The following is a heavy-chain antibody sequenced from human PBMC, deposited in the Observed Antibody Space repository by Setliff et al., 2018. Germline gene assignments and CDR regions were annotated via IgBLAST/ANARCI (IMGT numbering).Heavy chain of an antibody. D-gene: IGHD6-13*01. J-gene: IGHJ6*02. CDR2: IDWDDDK. Sequence: TLSLTCALSGGSISTSGMCVSWIRQPPGKALEWLARIDWDDDKYYSTSLKTRLTISKDTSKNQVVLTMTNMDPVDTATYYCARIYSSSWGSYGMDVWGQGTTVTVSS. V-gene: IGHV2-70*11. CDR1: GGSISTSGMC. CDR3: ARIYSSSWGSYGMDV.